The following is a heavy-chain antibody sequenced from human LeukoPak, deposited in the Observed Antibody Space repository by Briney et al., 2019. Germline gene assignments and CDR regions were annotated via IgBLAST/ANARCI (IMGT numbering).Heavy chain of an antibody. CDR3: AKDGSGHISWGVFDI. CDR2: ISGSGGST. Sequence: GGSLRLSCAASGFTFSSYAMSWVRQAPGKGLEWVSAISGSGGSTYYADSVKGRFTISRDNSKNTLYLQMNSLRAEDTAVYYCAKDGSGHISWGVFDIWGQGTMVTVFS. D-gene: IGHD1-14*01. V-gene: IGHV3-23*01. CDR1: GFTFSSYA. J-gene: IGHJ3*02.